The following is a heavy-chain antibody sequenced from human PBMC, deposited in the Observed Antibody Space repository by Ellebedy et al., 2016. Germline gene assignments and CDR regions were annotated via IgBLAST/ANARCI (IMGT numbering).Heavy chain of an antibody. CDR3: ARVRRVATPYYYYGMDV. D-gene: IGHD5-12*01. CDR2: IYYSGST. V-gene: IGHV4-59*12. J-gene: IGHJ6*02. Sequence: SETLSLXXTVSGGSISSYYWNWIRQPPGKGLEWIGYIYYSGSTNYNASLRSRVTISVDTSKNQFSLKLSSVTAADTAVYYCARVRRVATPYYYYGMDVWGQGTTVTVSS. CDR1: GGSISSYY.